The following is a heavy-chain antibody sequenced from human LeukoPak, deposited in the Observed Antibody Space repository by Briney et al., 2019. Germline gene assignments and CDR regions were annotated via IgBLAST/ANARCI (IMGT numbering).Heavy chain of an antibody. CDR1: RCTLSSQV. CDR2: RCYDGSNK. D-gene: IGHD3-10*01. V-gene: IGHV3-33*01. Sequence: GRALRLSCAASRCTLSSQVMHSVRQAPGKGLDGVAVRCYDGSNKYYEAPVTGTFPISRDDSKKTVYLQMNSLRVEDTAVYYCARAVRGVGSDSWGQGKLVTVSS. J-gene: IGHJ4*02. CDR3: ARAVRGVGSDS.